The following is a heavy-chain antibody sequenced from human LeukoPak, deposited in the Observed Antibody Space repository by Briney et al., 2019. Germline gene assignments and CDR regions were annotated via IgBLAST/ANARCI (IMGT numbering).Heavy chain of an antibody. Sequence: PGGSLRLSCAASGFSFSSYAMSWVRQAPGKGLEWVAVIGGGPGNTYYTDSVRGRFTISRDNSKSTLSLQMNSLRAEDTAIYYCATYRQVLLPFESWGQGTLVTVSS. J-gene: IGHJ4*02. V-gene: IGHV3-23*01. CDR2: IGGGPGNT. D-gene: IGHD2-8*02. CDR1: GFSFSSYA. CDR3: ATYRQVLLPFES.